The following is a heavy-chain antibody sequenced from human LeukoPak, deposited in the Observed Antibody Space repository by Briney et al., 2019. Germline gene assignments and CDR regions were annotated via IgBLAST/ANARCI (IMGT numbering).Heavy chain of an antibody. CDR1: GGSISGGSISSYY. Sequence: KPSETLSLTCTVSGGSISGGSISSYYWSWIRQPPGKGLEWIGYISNSGSTNYNPSLKSRVTISEDTSRNQFSLKLSSVTAADTAVYYCARCAGYDFWSGYYPHAYDYYYGMDVWGQGTTVTVSS. CDR3: ARCAGYDFWSGYYPHAYDYYYGMDV. J-gene: IGHJ6*02. CDR2: ISNSGST. D-gene: IGHD3-3*01. V-gene: IGHV4-61*01.